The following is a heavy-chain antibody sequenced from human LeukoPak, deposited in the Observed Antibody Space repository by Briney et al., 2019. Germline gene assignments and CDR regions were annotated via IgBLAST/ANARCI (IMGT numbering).Heavy chain of an antibody. CDR3: ARGAGGGSGSYATYYYYYYYMDV. V-gene: IGHV4-4*07. Sequence: SETLSRNCTVSGGSISSYYWSWIRHPDGKGRGWIWRIYTSGSTNNNHSLKSRVTMSVDTAKNQFCLKLSSVPAADTAVYYCARGAGGGSGSYATYYYYYYYMDVWGKGTTVTVSS. D-gene: IGHD3-10*01. CDR1: GGSISSYY. CDR2: IYTSGST. J-gene: IGHJ6*03.